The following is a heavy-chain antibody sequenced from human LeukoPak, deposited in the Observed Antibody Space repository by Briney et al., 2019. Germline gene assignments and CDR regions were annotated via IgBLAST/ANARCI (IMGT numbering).Heavy chain of an antibody. V-gene: IGHV3-23*01. CDR3: AKRYSGSYLLY. D-gene: IGHD1-26*01. CDR2: IYENGGTT. J-gene: IGHJ4*02. Sequence: GGSLRLSCVGSGFTFRSHAMSWVRQAPEKGLEFVSGIYENGGTTYYADSVKGRFSISRDNSKNTLYLQMDSLRGEDTAVYYCAKRYSGSYLLYWGQGTLVTVSS. CDR1: GFTFRSHA.